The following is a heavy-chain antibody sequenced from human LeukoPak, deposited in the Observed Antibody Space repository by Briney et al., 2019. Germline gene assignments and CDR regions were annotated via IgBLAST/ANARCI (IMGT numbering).Heavy chain of an antibody. CDR3: ARGYSSSWYLNWFDP. CDR1: GFTFSSYG. Sequence: GGSLRLSCAASGFTFSSYGMHWVRQAPGKGLEWVSFIRYDESNKYYADSVKGRFTISRDNSKNTLYLQMNSLRAEDTAVYYCARGYSSSWYLNWFDPWGQGTLVTVSS. D-gene: IGHD6-13*01. CDR2: IRYDESNK. V-gene: IGHV3-30*02. J-gene: IGHJ5*02.